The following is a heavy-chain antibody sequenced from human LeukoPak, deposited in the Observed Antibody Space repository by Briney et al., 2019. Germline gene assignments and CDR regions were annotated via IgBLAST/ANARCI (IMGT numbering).Heavy chain of an antibody. CDR3: VGDLWFGESKGPVDY. Sequence: GASVKVSCKASGYTFTSYGISWVRQAPGQGLEWMGWISAYNGNTNYAQKLQGRVTMTTDTSTSTAYMELRSLRSDDTAVYYCVGDLWFGESKGPVDYWGQGTLVTVSS. D-gene: IGHD3-10*01. CDR2: ISAYNGNT. V-gene: IGHV1-18*04. J-gene: IGHJ4*02. CDR1: GYTFTSYG.